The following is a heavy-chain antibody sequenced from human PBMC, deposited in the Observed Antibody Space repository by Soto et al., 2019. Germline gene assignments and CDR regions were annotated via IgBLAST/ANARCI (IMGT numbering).Heavy chain of an antibody. CDR2: IYPGDSDT. J-gene: IGHJ3*02. Sequence: GESLKISCKGSGYSFTSYWIGWVRQMPGKGLEWMGLIYPGDSDTRYSPSFQGHVTISAHKSMSTAYLPWTSQKASATAMYSCARPEGTGYSSSDFAFDIWGQGTMVTVSS. CDR3: ARPEGTGYSSSDFAFDI. CDR1: GYSFTSYW. V-gene: IGHV5-51*01. D-gene: IGHD6-6*01.